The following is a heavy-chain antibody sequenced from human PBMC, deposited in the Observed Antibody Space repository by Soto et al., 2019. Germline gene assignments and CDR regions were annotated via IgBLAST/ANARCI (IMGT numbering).Heavy chain of an antibody. CDR1: GGTFSSYA. Sequence: SVKVSCKASGGTFSSYAISWVRQAPGQGLEWMGGIIPIFGTANYAQKFQGRVTITADESTSTAYMELSSLRSEDTAVYYCAKFSGIYSGPPRIWFDPWGQGTLVPAS. D-gene: IGHD1-26*01. J-gene: IGHJ5*02. V-gene: IGHV1-69*13. CDR3: AKFSGIYSGPPRIWFDP. CDR2: IIPIFGTA.